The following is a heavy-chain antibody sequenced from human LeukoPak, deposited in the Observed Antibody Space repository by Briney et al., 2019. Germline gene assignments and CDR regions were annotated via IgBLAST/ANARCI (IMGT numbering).Heavy chain of an antibody. CDR2: IYSGGST. J-gene: IGHJ4*02. D-gene: IGHD3-9*01. Sequence: PGGSLRLSCAASGFTVSSNYMSWVRQAPGKGLEGVSVIYSGGSTYYADSVKGRFTISRDNSKNTLYLQMNSLRAEDTAVYYCARGSGVRYFDFGFDYWGQGTLVTVSS. CDR1: GFTVSSNY. V-gene: IGHV3-66*01. CDR3: ARGSGVRYFDFGFDY.